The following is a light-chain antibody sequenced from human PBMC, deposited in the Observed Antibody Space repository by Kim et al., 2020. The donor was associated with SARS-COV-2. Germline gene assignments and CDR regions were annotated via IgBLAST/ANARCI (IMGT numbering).Light chain of an antibody. Sequence: LSPGERATLSCRASQSLASNFLAWYQQKPGQAPRLVIYDASSRATGIPDRFSGSGSGTDFTLTISRLEPEDFAVYLCQQYGRSLTFGGGTKVDIK. CDR2: DAS. V-gene: IGKV3-20*01. CDR1: QSLASNF. J-gene: IGKJ4*01. CDR3: QQYGRSLT.